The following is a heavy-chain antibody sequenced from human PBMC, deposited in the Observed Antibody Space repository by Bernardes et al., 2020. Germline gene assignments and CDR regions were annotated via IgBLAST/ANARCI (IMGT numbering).Heavy chain of an antibody. CDR3: ARGGQQLDWFDP. D-gene: IGHD6-13*01. V-gene: IGHV1-8*01. Sequence: ASVKASCKASGYTFTSYDINWVRQATGQGLEWMGWMNPNSGNTGYAQKFQGRVTMTRNTSTSTAYMELSSLRSEDTAVYNCARGGQQLDWFDPWGQGTLVTVSS. CDR2: MNPNSGNT. CDR1: GYTFTSYD. J-gene: IGHJ5*02.